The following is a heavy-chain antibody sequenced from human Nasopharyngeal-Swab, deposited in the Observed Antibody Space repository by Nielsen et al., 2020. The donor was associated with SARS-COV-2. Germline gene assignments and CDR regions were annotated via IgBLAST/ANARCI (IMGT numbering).Heavy chain of an antibody. V-gene: IGHV3-30*03. CDR2: ISYDGSNK. J-gene: IGHJ4*02. CDR1: GFTFSSYG. D-gene: IGHD3-9*01. Sequence: GESLKISCAASGFTFSSYGMHWVRQAPGKGLEWVAVISYDGSNKYYADSVKGRFTISRDNSKNTLYLQMNSLRAEDTAVYYCARDALRYFDWLLFLEYYFDYWGQGTLVTVSS. CDR3: ARDALRYFDWLLFLEYYFDY.